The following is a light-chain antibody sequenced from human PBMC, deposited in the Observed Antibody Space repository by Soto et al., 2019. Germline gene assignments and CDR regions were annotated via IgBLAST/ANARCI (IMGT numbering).Light chain of an antibody. V-gene: IGKV2-28*01. Sequence: EIVMTQSPLSLPVTPGEPASISCRSSQSLLHSNGYTYLDWYLQKPGQSPQPLIYLGSNRASGVPDRFSGSGSGTDFTLKISRVEAEDVGVYYCMQALQTPWTFGQGTKVEIK. CDR1: QSLLHSNGYTY. CDR2: LGS. J-gene: IGKJ1*01. CDR3: MQALQTPWT.